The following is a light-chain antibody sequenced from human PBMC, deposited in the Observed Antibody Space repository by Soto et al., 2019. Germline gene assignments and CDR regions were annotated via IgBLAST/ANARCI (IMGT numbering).Light chain of an antibody. CDR3: CPYAGSSTFPVV. CDR1: SSDVGNYNL. Sequence: QSVLTQPASVSGSPGQSITISCSGTSSDVGNYNLVSWYQQHPGKAPKLMIYEVTKRPSGVSNRFSGSKSGNTASLTISGLQAEDEADYHCCPYAGSSTFPVVFGGGTKLTVL. J-gene: IGLJ2*01. CDR2: EVT. V-gene: IGLV2-23*02.